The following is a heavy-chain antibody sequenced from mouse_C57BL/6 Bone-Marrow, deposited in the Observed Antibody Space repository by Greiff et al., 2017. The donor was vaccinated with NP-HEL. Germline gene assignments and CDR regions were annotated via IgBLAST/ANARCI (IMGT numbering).Heavy chain of an antibody. J-gene: IGHJ4*01. Sequence: EVNLVESGEGLVKPGGSLKLSCAASGFTFSSYAMSWVRQTPEKRLEWVAYISSGGDYIYYADTVKGRFTISRDNARNTLYLQMSSLKSEDTAMYYCTRALRKYYAMDYWGQGTSVTVSS. D-gene: IGHD1-1*01. CDR2: ISSGGDYI. CDR1: GFTFSSYA. V-gene: IGHV5-9-1*02. CDR3: TRALRKYYAMDY.